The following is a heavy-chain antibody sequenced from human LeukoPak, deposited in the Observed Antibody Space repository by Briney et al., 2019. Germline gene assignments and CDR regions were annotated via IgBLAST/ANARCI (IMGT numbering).Heavy chain of an antibody. D-gene: IGHD3-10*01. CDR1: GFTFSSYG. V-gene: IGHV3-30*18. CDR2: ISYDGSNK. J-gene: IGHJ4*02. Sequence: PGRSLRFYCAASGFTFSSYGMHWVRQGPGNGLEGVAVISYDGSNKDYADSVKGRFTISRANSKNTLYLQMNSLRAEDTAVYYCAKDSAGDYYGSGGKGFDYWGQGTLVTVSS. CDR3: AKDSAGDYYGSGGKGFDY.